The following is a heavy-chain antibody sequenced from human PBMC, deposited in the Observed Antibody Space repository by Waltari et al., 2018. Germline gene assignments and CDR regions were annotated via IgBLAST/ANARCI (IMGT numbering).Heavy chain of an antibody. V-gene: IGHV3-74*01. Sequence: EEQLVESGGGLVQPGDSLRLSCAASGFTYSNHWMHWVRQAPGKGLGWVSRINGDCSTSNDADSVKGRFTISRDNTKKTLYLQMKRLRVEDTAVYYCARLAPKTYRSPVPGRDYYYGLDVWGQGTTVTVSS. CDR1: GFTYSNHW. CDR2: INGDCSTS. D-gene: IGHD6-13*01. CDR3: ARLAPKTYRSPVPGRDYYYGLDV. J-gene: IGHJ6*02.